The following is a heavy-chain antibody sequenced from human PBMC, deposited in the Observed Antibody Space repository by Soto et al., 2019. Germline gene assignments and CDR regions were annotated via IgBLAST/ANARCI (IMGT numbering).Heavy chain of an antibody. CDR3: ARPTDFYYYAMDV. CDR2: ISAYTGNT. V-gene: IGHV1-18*01. Sequence: QVQLVQSGADVKKPGASVKVSCKASGYTFSSFGINWVRQAPGQGLEWMGWISAYTGNTHYAQKLQGRVTMTRDTSTSTAYMELRSLRSDDTAVYYCARPTDFYYYAMDVLGQGTTVTVSS. J-gene: IGHJ6*02. CDR1: GYTFSSFG.